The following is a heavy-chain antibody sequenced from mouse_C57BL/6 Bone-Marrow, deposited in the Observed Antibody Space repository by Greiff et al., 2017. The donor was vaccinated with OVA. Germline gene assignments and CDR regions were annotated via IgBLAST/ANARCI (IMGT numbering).Heavy chain of an antibody. Sequence: QVQLQQPGAELVKPGASVTLSCKASGYTFTSYWMQWVKQRPGQGLEWIGEIDPSDSYTNYNQKFKGKATMTVDTSSSTAYMQLSSLTSEDSAVYYCARLGLPFDYWGQGTTLTVSA. CDR3: ARLGLPFDY. CDR1: GYTFTSYW. CDR2: IDPSDSYT. J-gene: IGHJ2*01. V-gene: IGHV1-50*01. D-gene: IGHD2-2*01.